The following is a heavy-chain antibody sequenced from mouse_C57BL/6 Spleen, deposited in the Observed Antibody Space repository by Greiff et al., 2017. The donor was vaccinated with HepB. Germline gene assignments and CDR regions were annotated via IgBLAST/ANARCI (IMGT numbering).Heavy chain of an antibody. CDR2: IDPSDSYT. D-gene: IGHD1-1*01. CDR3: ARRDYYGSSGYAMDY. CDR1: GYTFTSYW. V-gene: IGHV1-50*01. Sequence: QVQLQQPGAELVKPGASVKLSCKASGYTFTSYWMQWVKQRPGQGLEWIGEIDPSDSYTNYNQKFKGKAKLTVDTSSSTAYMQLSSLTSEDSAVYYCARRDYYGSSGYAMDYWGQGTSVTVAS. J-gene: IGHJ4*01.